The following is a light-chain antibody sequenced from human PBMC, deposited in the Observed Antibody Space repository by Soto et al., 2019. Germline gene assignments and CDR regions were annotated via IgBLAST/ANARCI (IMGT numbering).Light chain of an antibody. CDR3: QQYYSTPALT. J-gene: IGKJ4*01. CDR1: QSVDGY. CDR2: GAS. Sequence: EIVLTQSPATLSLSPGETATLSCRASQSVDGYLAWYQQKPGQAPRLLIYGASTRATGVTARFRGGGSGTEFTLTISSLQSEDSAVYYCQQYYSTPALTFGGGTKVDIK. V-gene: IGKV3-15*01.